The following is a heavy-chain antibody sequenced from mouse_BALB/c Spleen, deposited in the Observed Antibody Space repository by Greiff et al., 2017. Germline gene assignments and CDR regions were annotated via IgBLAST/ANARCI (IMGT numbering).Heavy chain of an antibody. CDR3: ARGVYDGYFYWYFEV. D-gene: IGHD2-3*01. Sequence: DVQLQESGPGLVKPSQSLSLTCTVTGYSITSDYAWNWIRQFPGNKLEWMGYISYSGSTSYNPSLKSRISITRDTSKNQFFLQLNSVTTEDTATYYCARGVYDGYFYWYFEVWGAGTTVTVSS. J-gene: IGHJ1*01. V-gene: IGHV3-2*02. CDR1: GYSITSDYA. CDR2: ISYSGST.